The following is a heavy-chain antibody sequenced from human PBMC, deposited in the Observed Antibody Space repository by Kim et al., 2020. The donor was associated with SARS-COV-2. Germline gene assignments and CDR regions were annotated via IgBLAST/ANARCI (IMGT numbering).Heavy chain of an antibody. CDR3: ARRTYASGSFYLDQ. D-gene: IGHD3-10*01. J-gene: IGHJ4*01. V-gene: IGHV4-59*01. Sequence: NPPLKSRVTTSVDTSKNQIFLNLRSVTAADTAVYYCARRTYASGSFYLDQWGQGTLVTVSS.